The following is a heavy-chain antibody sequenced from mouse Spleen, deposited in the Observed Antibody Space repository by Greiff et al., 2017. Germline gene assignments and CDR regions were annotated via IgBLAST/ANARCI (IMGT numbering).Heavy chain of an antibody. J-gene: IGHJ4*01. V-gene: IGHV1-62-2*01. CDR2: FYPGSGSI. CDR1: GYTFTEYT. D-gene: IGHD2-12*01. CDR3: ARHEGSYYSYGLYAMDY. Sequence: QVQLQQSGAELVKPGASVKLSCKASGYTFTEYTIHWVKQRSGQGLEWIGWFYPGSGSIKYNEKFKDKATLTADKSSSTVYMELSRLTSEDSAVYFCARHEGSYYSYGLYAMDYWGQGTSVTVSS.